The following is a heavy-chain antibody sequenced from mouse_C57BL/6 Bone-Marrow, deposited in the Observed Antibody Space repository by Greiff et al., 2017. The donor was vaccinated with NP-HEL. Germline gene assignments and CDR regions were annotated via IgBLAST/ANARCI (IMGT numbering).Heavy chain of an antibody. CDR1: GISITTGNYR. V-gene: IGHV3-5*01. D-gene: IGHD2-4*01. J-gene: IGHJ4*01. Sequence: EVKVEESGPGLVKPSQTVFLTCTVTGISITTGNYRWSWIRQFPGNKLEWIGYIYYSGTITYNPSLTSRTTITRDTPKNQFFLEMNSLTAEDTATYYCARSYDYDGDYYAMDYWGQGTSVTVSS. CDR3: ARSYDYDGDYYAMDY. CDR2: IYYSGTI.